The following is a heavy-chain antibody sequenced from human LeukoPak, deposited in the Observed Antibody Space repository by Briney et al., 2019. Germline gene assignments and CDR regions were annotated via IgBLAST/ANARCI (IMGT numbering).Heavy chain of an antibody. J-gene: IGHJ6*02. CDR2: FDPEDGET. Sequence: ASVKVSCKVPGYTLTELSMHWVRQAPGKGLEWMGGFDPEDGETIYAQKFQGRVTMTEDTSTDTAYMELSSLRSEDTAVYYCATPPYSSSWYSPSPVDYYGMDVWGQGTTVTVSS. CDR3: ATPPYSSSWYSPSPVDYYGMDV. V-gene: IGHV1-24*01. D-gene: IGHD6-13*01. CDR1: GYTLTELS.